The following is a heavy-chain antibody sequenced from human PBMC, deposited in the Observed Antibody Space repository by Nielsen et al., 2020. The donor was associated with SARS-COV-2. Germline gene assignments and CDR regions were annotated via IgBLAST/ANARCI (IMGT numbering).Heavy chain of an antibody. J-gene: IGHJ4*02. CDR3: APVMATIFPPRFDY. V-gene: IGHV3-48*01. D-gene: IGHD5-12*01. CDR1: GFTFSSYS. Sequence: GESLKISCAASGFTFSSYSMNWVRQAPGKGLEWVSYISSSSSTIYYADSVKGRFTISRDNAKNSLYLQMNSLRAEDTAVYYCAPVMATIFPPRFDYWGQGTLVTVSS. CDR2: ISSSSSTI.